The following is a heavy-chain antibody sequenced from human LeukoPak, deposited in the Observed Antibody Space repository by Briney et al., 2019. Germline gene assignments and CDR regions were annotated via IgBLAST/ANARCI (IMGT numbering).Heavy chain of an antibody. V-gene: IGHV3-21*01. D-gene: IGHD3-10*01. CDR3: ARVLGNYYGSGSSYYFDY. Sequence: GGSLRLSCAASGFTFSSYSMNWVRQAPGKGLEWVSSISSSSSYIYYADSVKGRFTISRDNAKNSLYLQMNSLRAEDTAVYYCARVLGNYYGSGSSYYFDYWGQGTLVTVSS. CDR1: GFTFSSYS. J-gene: IGHJ4*02. CDR2: ISSSSSYI.